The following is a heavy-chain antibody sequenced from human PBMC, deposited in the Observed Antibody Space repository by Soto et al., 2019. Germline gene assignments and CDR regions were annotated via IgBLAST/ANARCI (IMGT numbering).Heavy chain of an antibody. CDR2: ISAYNGNT. Sequence: VQLLQSGVEVKNPGASVKVSCKASGYTFTSYGISWVRQAPGQGLEWMGWISAYNGNTNYAQKFQGRVTMTTDASTSTAYVDLRSLRSDDTAVYYCARAPTPLSFCGGDCYTLGYWGQGTLVTVSS. V-gene: IGHV1-18*01. D-gene: IGHD2-21*02. CDR3: ARAPTPLSFCGGDCYTLGY. CDR1: GYTFTSYG. J-gene: IGHJ4*02.